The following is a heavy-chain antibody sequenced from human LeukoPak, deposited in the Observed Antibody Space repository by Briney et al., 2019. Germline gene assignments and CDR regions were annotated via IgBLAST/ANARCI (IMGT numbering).Heavy chain of an antibody. CDR2: IYYSGST. J-gene: IGHJ3*02. Sequence: PSETLSLTCTVSGGSISSYYWSWIRQPPGKGLEWIGYIYYSGSTNYNPSLKSRVTISVDTSKNQFSLKLSSVTAADTAVYYCARDSITMIVADAFDIWGQGTMVTVSS. CDR3: ARDSITMIVADAFDI. CDR1: GGSISSYY. D-gene: IGHD3-22*01. V-gene: IGHV4-59*12.